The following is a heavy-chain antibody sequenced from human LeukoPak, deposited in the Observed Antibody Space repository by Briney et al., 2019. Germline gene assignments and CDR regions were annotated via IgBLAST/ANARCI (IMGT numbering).Heavy chain of an antibody. J-gene: IGHJ3*02. D-gene: IGHD7-27*01. CDR3: ARVKIPSDTGDLDAFDI. V-gene: IGHV1-69*04. Sequence: VASVKVSCKASGGTFSSYAISWVRQAPGQGLEWMGRIIPILGIANYAQKFQGRVTITADKSTSTAYMELSRLRSDDTAVYYCARVKIPSDTGDLDAFDIWGQGTMVTVSS. CDR1: GGTFSSYA. CDR2: IIPILGIA.